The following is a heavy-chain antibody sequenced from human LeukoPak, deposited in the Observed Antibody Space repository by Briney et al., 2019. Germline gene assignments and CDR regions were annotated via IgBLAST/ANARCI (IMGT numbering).Heavy chain of an antibody. CDR2: IIPIFGTA. CDR1: GGTFSSYA. D-gene: IGHD3-3*01. J-gene: IGHJ4*02. V-gene: IGHV1-69*13. Sequence: SVKVSCKASGGTFSSYAISWVRQAPGQGLEWMGGIIPIFGTANYAQKFQGRVTVTADESTSTAYMELSSLRSEDTAVYYCASPGLRDYDFWSGLDYWGQGTLVTVSS. CDR3: ASPGLRDYDFWSGLDY.